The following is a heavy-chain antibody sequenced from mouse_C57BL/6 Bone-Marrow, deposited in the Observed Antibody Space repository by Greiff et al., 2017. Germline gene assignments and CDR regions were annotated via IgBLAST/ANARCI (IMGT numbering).Heavy chain of an antibody. V-gene: IGHV1-63*01. Sequence: QVQLQQSGAELVRPGTSVKMSCKASGYTFTNYWIGWAKQRPGHGLEWIGDIYPGGGYTNYNEKFKGKATLTADKSSSTAYMQFSSLTSEDSAIYYCGRRSGRNAMDYWGQGTSVTVSS. CDR3: GRRSGRNAMDY. CDR2: IYPGGGYT. D-gene: IGHD1-3*01. J-gene: IGHJ4*01. CDR1: GYTFTNYW.